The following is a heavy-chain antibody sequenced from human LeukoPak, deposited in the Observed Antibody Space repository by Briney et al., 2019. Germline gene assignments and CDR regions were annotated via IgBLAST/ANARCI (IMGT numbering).Heavy chain of an antibody. CDR2: INHSGST. J-gene: IGHJ5*01. Sequence: SETLSLTCAVYGGSFSGYYWSWIRQPPGKGLEWIGEINHSGSTNYNPSLKSRVTISVDTSENQFSLKLSSVTAADTAVYYCARGSPKHDSWGQGTLVTVSS. V-gene: IGHV4-34*01. CDR1: GGSFSGYY. CDR3: ARGSPKHDS.